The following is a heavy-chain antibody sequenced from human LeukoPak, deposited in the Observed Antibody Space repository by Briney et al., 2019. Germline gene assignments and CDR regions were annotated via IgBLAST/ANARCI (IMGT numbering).Heavy chain of an antibody. CDR3: AREPRYYDSSGYYYSDPPLYYYYYGMDV. CDR1: GGSFSGYY. V-gene: IGHV4-34*01. Sequence: PSETLSLTCAVYGGSFSGYYWSWIRQPPGKGLEWIGEINHSGSTNYNPSLKSRVTISVDTSRNHFSLKLTSVTAADTAVYYCAREPRYYDSSGYYYSDPPLYYYYYGMDVWGQGTTVTVSS. CDR2: INHSGST. D-gene: IGHD3-22*01. J-gene: IGHJ6*02.